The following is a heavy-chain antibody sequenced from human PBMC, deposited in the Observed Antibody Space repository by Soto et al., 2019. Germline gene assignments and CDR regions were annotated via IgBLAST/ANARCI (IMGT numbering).Heavy chain of an antibody. D-gene: IGHD2-15*01. CDR3: AGISRGH. V-gene: IGHV3-7*01. Sequence: GVSLRLSFSASGFLFSDYYISWTRQAPGKGLEWVASITDDGTGKFYVDSVKGRFTISRDDAKNSLYLQMISLRAEDTAVYYCAGISRGHWGQGTLVTVS. J-gene: IGHJ4*02. CDR1: GFLFSDYY. CDR2: ITDDGTGK.